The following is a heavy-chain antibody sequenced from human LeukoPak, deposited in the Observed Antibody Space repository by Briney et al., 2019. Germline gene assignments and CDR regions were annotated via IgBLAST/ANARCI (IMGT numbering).Heavy chain of an antibody. CDR2: IIPIFGTA. CDR3: ARELIVGARGQAFDI. V-gene: IGHV1-69*05. CDR1: GGTFSSYA. D-gene: IGHD1-26*01. J-gene: IGHJ3*02. Sequence: ASVKVSCKASGGTFSSYAISWVRQAPGQGLEWMGGIIPIFGTANYAQKFQGRVTITTDESTSTAYMELSSLRSEDTAVYYCARELIVGARGQAFDIWGQGTMVTVSS.